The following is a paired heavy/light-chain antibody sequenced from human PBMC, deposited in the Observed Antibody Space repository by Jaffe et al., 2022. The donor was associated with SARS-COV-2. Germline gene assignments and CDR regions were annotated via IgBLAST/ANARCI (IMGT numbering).Heavy chain of an antibody. Sequence: EVQLLESGGGLVQPGGSLRVCCVASGFTFSSYYMSWVRQAPGKGLEWVSSVSDSGTNTYYADSVKGRFTVSRDNSRNTVCLQMNSLRVEDTAVYYCASRTSGWNFDYWGQGALVTVSS. D-gene: IGHD6-19*01. CDR3: ASRTSGWNFDY. J-gene: IGHJ4*02. CDR1: GFTFSSYY. CDR2: VSDSGTNT. V-gene: IGHV3-23*01.
Light chain of an antibody. CDR3: GSHAGTWV. CDR2: DVT. V-gene: IGLV2-11*01. J-gene: IGLJ3*02. CDR1: SSHVGGSNS. Sequence: QSALTQPRSVSGSPGQSVTISCTETSSHVGGSNSVSWYQQRPGKAPKLMIYDVTERPSGVPHRFSGSKSGNTASLTISGLQAEDEADYYCGSHAGTWVFGGGTRLTVL.